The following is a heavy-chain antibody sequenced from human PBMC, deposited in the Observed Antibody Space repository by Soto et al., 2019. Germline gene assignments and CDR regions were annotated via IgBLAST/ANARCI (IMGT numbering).Heavy chain of an antibody. V-gene: IGHV3-23*01. CDR2: TSGSGDST. J-gene: IGHJ4*02. CDR1: GFTFSNYA. Sequence: EVQLLESGGGLVQPGGSLRLSCVASGFTFSNYAMSWVRQAPGKGLEWVSATSGSGDSTYYADSVRGRFTISRDNFKNTLFLQMNSLRAKDTAVYYCAPTGDTAIVTDYWGQGTLVTVSS. CDR3: APTGDTAIVTDY. D-gene: IGHD5-18*01.